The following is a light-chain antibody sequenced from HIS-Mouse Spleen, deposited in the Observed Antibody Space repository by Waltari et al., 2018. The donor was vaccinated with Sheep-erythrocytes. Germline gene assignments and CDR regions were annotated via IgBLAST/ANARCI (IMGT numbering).Light chain of an antibody. J-gene: IGLJ3*02. CDR1: SSYVGSYNL. CDR3: CSYAGSSTWL. Sequence: QSALTQPASVSGSPGQSITISCTGTSSYVGSYNLVSWYQQHPGKAPKPRIYEGSKRTSGVSNRFSGSKSGNTASLTIPGLQAEDEADYYCCSYAGSSTWLFGGGTKLTVL. V-gene: IGLV2-23*01. CDR2: EGS.